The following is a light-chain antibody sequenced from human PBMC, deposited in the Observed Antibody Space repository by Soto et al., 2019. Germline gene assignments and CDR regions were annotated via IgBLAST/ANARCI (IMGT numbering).Light chain of an antibody. CDR2: EVS. J-gene: IGLJ3*02. V-gene: IGLV2-14*01. CDR3: NSYTSSSTWV. Sequence: QSVLTQPRSVSGSPGQSVTISCTGTSSDVGGYNYVSWYQQHPGKAPKLMIYEVSKRPSGVSNRFSGSKSGNTASLTISGLQAEDEADYYCNSYTSSSTWVFGGGTKVTVL. CDR1: SSDVGGYNY.